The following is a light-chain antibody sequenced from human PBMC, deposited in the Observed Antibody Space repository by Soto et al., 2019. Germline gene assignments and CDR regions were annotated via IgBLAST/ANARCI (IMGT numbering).Light chain of an antibody. CDR2: EVS. Sequence: QSALTQPASVSGSPGQSITISCTGTSSDVGGYNYVSWYQQHPGKAPKLMIYEVSNRPSGVSNRFSGSKSGNTASLTISGRQAEDEADFYCSSYTSSSPHVVFGGGTNLTVL. J-gene: IGLJ2*01. CDR3: SSYTSSSPHVV. CDR1: SSDVGGYNY. V-gene: IGLV2-14*01.